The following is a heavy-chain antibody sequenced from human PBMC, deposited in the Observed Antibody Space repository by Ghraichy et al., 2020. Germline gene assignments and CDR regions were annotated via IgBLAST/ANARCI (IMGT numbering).Heavy chain of an antibody. CDR3: AKDRLPRSSEILPNDY. V-gene: IGHV3-30*18. Sequence: GGSLRLSCAASGFTFSSYGMHWVRQAPGKGLEWVAVISYDGSNKYYADSVKGRFTISRDNSKNTLYLQMNSLRAEDTAVYYCAKDRLPRSSEILPNDYWGQGTLVTVSS. CDR1: GFTFSSYG. CDR2: ISYDGSNK. J-gene: IGHJ4*02. D-gene: IGHD6-6*01.